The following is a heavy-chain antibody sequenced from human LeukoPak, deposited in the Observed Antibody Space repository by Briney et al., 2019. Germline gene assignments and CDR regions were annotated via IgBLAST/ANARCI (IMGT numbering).Heavy chain of an antibody. CDR2: IIPIFGTA. CDR3: ASHDYDFWSGYYTDVNWFDP. CDR1: GGTFSSFA. D-gene: IGHD3-3*01. Sequence: SVKVSCKASGGTFSSFAISWVRQAPGQGLEWMGGIIPIFGTANYAQKFQGRVTITADESTSTAYMELSSLRSEDTAVYYCASHDYDFWSGYYTDVNWFDPWGQGTLVTVSS. V-gene: IGHV1-69*13. J-gene: IGHJ5*02.